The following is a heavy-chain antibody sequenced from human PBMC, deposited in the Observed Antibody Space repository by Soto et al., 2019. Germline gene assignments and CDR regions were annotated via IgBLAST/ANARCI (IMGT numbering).Heavy chain of an antibody. D-gene: IGHD3-22*01. Sequence: ASVKVSCKASGYTFTGYYIHWVRQAPGQGLEWMGWINPNSGGTNYAQKFQGRVTMTRDTSIGTAYMELSRLRSDDTAVYYCARRGYYYHTTAYNFAYWGQGTLVTVS. J-gene: IGHJ4*02. CDR2: INPNSGGT. CDR3: ARRGYYYHTTAYNFAY. V-gene: IGHV1-2*02. CDR1: GYTFTGYY.